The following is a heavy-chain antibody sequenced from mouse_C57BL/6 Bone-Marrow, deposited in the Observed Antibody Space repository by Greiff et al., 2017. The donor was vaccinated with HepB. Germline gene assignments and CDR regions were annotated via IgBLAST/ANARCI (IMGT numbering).Heavy chain of an antibody. CDR1: GFTFSSYG. V-gene: IGHV5-6*01. D-gene: IGHD5-1-1*01. CDR2: ISSGGSYT. CDR3: ARVRYHRGFAY. J-gene: IGHJ3*01. Sequence: EVKLVESGGDLVKPVGSLKLSCAASGFTFSSYGMSWVRQTPDKRLEWVATISSGGSYTYYPDSVKGRFTISRDNAKNTLYLQMSSLKSEDTAMYYCARVRYHRGFAYWGQGTLVTVSA.